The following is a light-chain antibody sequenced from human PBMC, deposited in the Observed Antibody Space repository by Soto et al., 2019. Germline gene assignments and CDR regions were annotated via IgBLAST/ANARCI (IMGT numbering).Light chain of an antibody. CDR1: QSISSW. V-gene: IGKV1-5*03. J-gene: IGKJ2*01. CDR2: KAS. CDR3: QQYNSYSRT. Sequence: DIHMTQSPSTLSASVGDRVTITCRASQSISSWLAWNQQKPGKAPKVLFYKASGLQSRVPSRFSGSGPGTEFTLTISSLQPDDFATYYCQQYNSYSRTFGQGTKLEIK.